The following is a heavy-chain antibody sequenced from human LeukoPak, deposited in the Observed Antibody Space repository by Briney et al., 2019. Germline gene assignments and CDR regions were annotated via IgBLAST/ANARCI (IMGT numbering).Heavy chain of an antibody. V-gene: IGHV3-30*02. CDR1: GFTFSGYG. Sequence: PGGSLRLSCAASGFTFSGYGMHWVRQAPGKGLEWVAFVRYDSSNKYYADSVKGRFTVSRDNSKNMLYLQMNSLRAEDTAVYYCATSGYSSSWYFGWGQGTLVTVSS. CDR2: VRYDSSNK. D-gene: IGHD6-13*01. CDR3: ATSGYSSSWYFG. J-gene: IGHJ4*02.